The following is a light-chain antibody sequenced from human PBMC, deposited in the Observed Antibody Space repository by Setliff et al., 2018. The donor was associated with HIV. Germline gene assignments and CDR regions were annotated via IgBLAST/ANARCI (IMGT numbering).Light chain of an antibody. V-gene: IGLV1-47*01. J-gene: IGLJ1*01. CDR1: SSNIGSNF. CDR2: KNN. CDR3: AAWDDSLSGPLYV. Sequence: LTQPPSASGTPGQRVSISCSGSSSNIGSNFVYWYKQLPGTAPKLLIYKNNQRPSGVPDRFSGSKSGTSASLAISGLRSEDDADYYCAAWDDSLSGPLYVFGTGTKVTVL.